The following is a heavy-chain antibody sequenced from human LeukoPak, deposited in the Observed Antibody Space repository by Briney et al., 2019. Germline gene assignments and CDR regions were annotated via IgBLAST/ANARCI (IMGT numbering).Heavy chain of an antibody. CDR2: IKQDGSEK. CDR3: ARDRLGSSSWYSWFDP. D-gene: IGHD6-13*01. CDR1: RFTFSDYW. J-gene: IGHJ5*02. Sequence: GGSLRLSCAVSRFTFSDYWMSWVRQAPGKGLEWVANIKQDGSEKYYVDSVKGRFTISRDNAKNSLYLQMNSLRAEDTAVYYCARDRLGSSSWYSWFDPWGQGTLVTVSS. V-gene: IGHV3-7*01.